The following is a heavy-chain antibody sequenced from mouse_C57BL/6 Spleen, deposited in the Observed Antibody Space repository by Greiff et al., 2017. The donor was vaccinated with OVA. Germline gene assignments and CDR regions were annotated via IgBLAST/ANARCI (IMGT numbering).Heavy chain of an antibody. CDR2: ISSGSSTI. V-gene: IGHV5-17*01. CDR3: ARGNSYAMDY. Sequence: EVNLVESGGGLVKPGGSLKLSCAASGFTFSDYGMHWVRQAPEKGLEWVAYISSGSSTIYYADTVKGRFTISRDNAKNTLFLQMTSLRSEDTAMYYCARGNSYAMDYWGQGTSVTVSS. D-gene: IGHD2-1*01. CDR1: GFTFSDYG. J-gene: IGHJ4*01.